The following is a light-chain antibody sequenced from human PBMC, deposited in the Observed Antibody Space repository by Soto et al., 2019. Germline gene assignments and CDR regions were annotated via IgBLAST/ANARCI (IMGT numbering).Light chain of an antibody. Sequence: EIVLTQSPGILSLSPGERACLSCGASQSISSSFLAWYQQKPGQAPRLLIYGASSRATGIPDRFSGTGSETDFTLTISRLEPEDFAVYYCQQYDNLPITFGQGTRLEIK. CDR1: QSISSSF. CDR2: GAS. V-gene: IGKV3-20*01. J-gene: IGKJ5*01. CDR3: QQYDNLPIT.